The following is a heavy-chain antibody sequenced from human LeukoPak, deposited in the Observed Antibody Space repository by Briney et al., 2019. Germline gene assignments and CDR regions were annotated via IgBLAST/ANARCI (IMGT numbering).Heavy chain of an antibody. CDR3: ARDESAADY. CDR2: ITTNSYM. J-gene: IGHJ4*02. V-gene: IGHV3-21*01. Sequence: GGSLRLSCAASGFTFSTYSMIWVRQAPGTGLERASSITTNSYMYYADSVKGRFTISRDNAKNPLYLQMNSLRAEDTAVYYCARDESAADYWGQGTLVTVSS. D-gene: IGHD6-25*01. CDR1: GFTFSTYS.